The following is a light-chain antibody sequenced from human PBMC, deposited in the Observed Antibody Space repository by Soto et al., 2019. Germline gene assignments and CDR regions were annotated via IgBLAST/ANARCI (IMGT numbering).Light chain of an antibody. Sequence: QSVLTQPASVSGSPGQSITISCTGTSSDVGGYNYVSWYQQHPGKAPKLMIYEVSNRPSGVSNRFSGSKSGNTVSLTISGLQAEDEADYYCSSYTSSSTPWVFGGGTKLTVL. V-gene: IGLV2-14*01. CDR1: SSDVGGYNY. CDR3: SSYTSSSTPWV. J-gene: IGLJ3*02. CDR2: EVS.